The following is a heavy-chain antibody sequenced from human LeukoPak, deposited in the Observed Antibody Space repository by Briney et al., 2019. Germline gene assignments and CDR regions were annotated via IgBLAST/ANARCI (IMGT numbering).Heavy chain of an antibody. V-gene: IGHV4-34*01. CDR3: ARGIAVAKIYYYYYYMDV. J-gene: IGHJ6*03. D-gene: IGHD6-19*01. CDR2: INHIGST. CDR1: GGSFSGYY. Sequence: SETLSLTCAVYGGSFSGYYWSWIRQPPGKGLEWIGEINHIGSTNYNPSLKRRVTISVDTSKNQFSLKLSSVTAADTAVYYCARGIAVAKIYYYYYYMDVWGKGTTVTVSS.